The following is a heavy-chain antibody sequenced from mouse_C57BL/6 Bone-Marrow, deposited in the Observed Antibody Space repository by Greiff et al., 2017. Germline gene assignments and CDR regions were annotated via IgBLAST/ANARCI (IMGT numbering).Heavy chain of an antibody. CDR2: IDPSDSYP. V-gene: IGHV1-50*01. CDR3: ARSYDYDYYTIDY. J-gene: IGHJ4*01. D-gene: IGHD2-4*01. Sequence: QVQLQQPGAELVKPGASVKLSCKASGYTFTSYWMQWVKQRPGQGLEWIGEIDPSDSYPNYNQKFKGKATLNVSTSYSTAYMQLSSLTSEDSAVYYCARSYDYDYYTIDYWGQGTSVTVSS. CDR1: GYTFTSYW.